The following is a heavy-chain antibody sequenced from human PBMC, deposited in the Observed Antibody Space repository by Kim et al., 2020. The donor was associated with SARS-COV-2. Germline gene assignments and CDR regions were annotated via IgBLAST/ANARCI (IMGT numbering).Heavy chain of an antibody. J-gene: IGHJ6*02. V-gene: IGHV3-13*01. CDR3: ARVSKTHYYGMDV. Sequence: PGPRKGRFTIARENAKNSLYLQMNSLRAGDTAVYYCARVSKTHYYGMDVWGQGTTVTVSS.